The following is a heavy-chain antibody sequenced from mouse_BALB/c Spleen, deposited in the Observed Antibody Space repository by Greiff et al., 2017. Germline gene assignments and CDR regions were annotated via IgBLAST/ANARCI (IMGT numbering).Heavy chain of an antibody. CDR1: GYSITSDYA. CDR3: ARGYYSDY. Sequence: EVQLQQSGPGLVKPSQSLSLTCTVTGYSITSDYAWNWIRQFPGNKLEWMGYISYSGSTSYNPSLKSRISITRDTSKNQFFLQLNSVTTEDTATYYCARGYYSDYWGQGTLVTVSA. CDR2: ISYSGST. J-gene: IGHJ3*01. D-gene: IGHD2-3*01. V-gene: IGHV3-2*02.